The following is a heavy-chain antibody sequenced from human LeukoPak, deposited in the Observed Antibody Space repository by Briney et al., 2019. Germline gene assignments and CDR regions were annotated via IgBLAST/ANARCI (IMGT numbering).Heavy chain of an antibody. CDR2: ISSSGNSI. J-gene: IGHJ5*02. D-gene: IGHD2-15*01. V-gene: IGHV3-21*01. CDR1: GFTFSTYA. CDR3: ARVRGGASWKDENWFDP. Sequence: AGGSLRLSCAASGFTFSTYAMSWVRQAPGRGLEWVSSISSSGNSIYYADSVKGRFTISRDNAKNSLYLQMHSLRAEDTAVYYCARVRGGASWKDENWFDPWGQGTLVTVSS.